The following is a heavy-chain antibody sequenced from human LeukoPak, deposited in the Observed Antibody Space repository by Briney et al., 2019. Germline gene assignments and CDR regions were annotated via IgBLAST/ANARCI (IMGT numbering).Heavy chain of an antibody. CDR3: AKDLLLGIVVVPAAPDDAFDI. J-gene: IGHJ3*02. CDR2: ISGSGGST. CDR1: GFTFSSYA. V-gene: IGHV3-23*01. D-gene: IGHD2-2*01. Sequence: GGSLRLSFAASGFTFSSYAMSWVRQAPGKGLEWVSAISGSGGSTYYADSVKGRFTISRDNSKNTLYLQMNSLRAEDTAVYYCAKDLLLGIVVVPAAPDDAFDIWGQGTMVTVSS.